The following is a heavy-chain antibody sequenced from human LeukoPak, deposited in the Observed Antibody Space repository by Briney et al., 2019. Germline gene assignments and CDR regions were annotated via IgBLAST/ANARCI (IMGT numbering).Heavy chain of an antibody. CDR1: GYTFTSYG. CDR2: ISAYNGNT. V-gene: IGHV1-18*01. D-gene: IGHD1-26*01. CDR3: ARDQDGSYWGAAAASYYFDY. Sequence: ASVKVSCKASGYTFTSYGISWVRQAPGQGLEWMGWISAYNGNTNYAQKLQGRVTMTTDTSTSTAYMELRSLRSDDTAVYYCARDQDGSYWGAAAASYYFDYWGQGTLVTVSS. J-gene: IGHJ4*02.